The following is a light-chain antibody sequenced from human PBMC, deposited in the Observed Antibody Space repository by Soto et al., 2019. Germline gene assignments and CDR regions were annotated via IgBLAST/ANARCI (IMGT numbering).Light chain of an antibody. CDR2: GAS. V-gene: IGKV3-20*01. CDR1: QSVSSN. Sequence: EIVLTQSPGTLSLSLGERATLSCRASQSVSSNLAWYQQKPGQAPRVLIYGASSRATGIPDRFGGSGSVTDFTLTISRLEPEDFAVYYCQQYGGSPRTFGQGTKLEI. CDR3: QQYGGSPRT. J-gene: IGKJ2*01.